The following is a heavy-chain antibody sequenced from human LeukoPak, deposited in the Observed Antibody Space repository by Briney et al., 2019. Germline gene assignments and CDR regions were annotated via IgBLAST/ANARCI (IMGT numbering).Heavy chain of an antibody. CDR1: GFTFDDYG. CDR2: INWNGGST. Sequence: GGSLRLSCAASGFTFDDYGMSWVRQAPGKGLEWVSGINWNGGSTGYADSVKGRFTISRDNAKNSLYLQMNSLRAEDTALYYCASTGGSGWYSRYYYYMDVCGKGTTVTVSS. CDR3: ASTGGSGWYSRYYYYMDV. V-gene: IGHV3-20*04. D-gene: IGHD6-19*01. J-gene: IGHJ6*03.